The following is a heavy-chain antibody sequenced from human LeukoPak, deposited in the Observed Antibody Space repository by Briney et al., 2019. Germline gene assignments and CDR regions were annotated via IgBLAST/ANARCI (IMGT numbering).Heavy chain of an antibody. CDR3: ASSGRGPDAFDI. V-gene: IGHV4-38-2*02. J-gene: IGHJ3*02. CDR1: GYSISSGYY. Sequence: SETLSLTCTVSGYSISSGYYWGWIRQPPGKGLEWIGNIYHSGNTYYNPSLKSRVTISVDTSKNQFSLKLSSVTAADTAVYYCASSGRGPDAFDIWGQGTMVTVSS. CDR2: IYHSGNT. D-gene: IGHD1-26*01.